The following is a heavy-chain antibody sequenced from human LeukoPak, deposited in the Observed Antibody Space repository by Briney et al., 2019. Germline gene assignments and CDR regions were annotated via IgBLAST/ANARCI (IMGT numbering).Heavy chain of an antibody. Sequence: PSETLSLTCAVYGESFIGYYWSWIRQPPGKGLEWIGEINHSGSTNYNPSLKSRVTISVDTSKNQFSLKLSSVTAADTAVYYCARIYTTGWNYFDNWGQGTLVTVSS. CDR1: GESFIGYY. D-gene: IGHD6-19*01. V-gene: IGHV4-34*01. CDR2: INHSGST. J-gene: IGHJ4*02. CDR3: ARIYTTGWNYFDN.